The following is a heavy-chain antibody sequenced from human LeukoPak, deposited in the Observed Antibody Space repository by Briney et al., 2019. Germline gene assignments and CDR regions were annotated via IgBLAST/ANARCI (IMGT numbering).Heavy chain of an antibody. J-gene: IGHJ4*02. V-gene: IGHV1-2*02. CDR1: GYTFAGYY. D-gene: IGHD1-26*01. CDR3: ARANLVGATDY. Sequence: ASVKVSCKASGYTFAGYYMHWVRQAPGQGLEWMGWINPNSGGANYAQKFQGRVTMTRDTSISTAYMELSRLRSDDTAVYYCARANLVGATDYWGQGTLVTVSS. CDR2: INPNSGGA.